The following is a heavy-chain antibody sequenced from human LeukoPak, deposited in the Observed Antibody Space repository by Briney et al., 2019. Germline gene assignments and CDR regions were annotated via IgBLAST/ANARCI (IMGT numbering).Heavy chain of an antibody. J-gene: IGHJ4*02. D-gene: IGHD1-7*01. CDR1: GFTFSSYR. Sequence: GGSLRLSCAASGFTFSSYRMDWVRQAPGKGLVWVSRISTDGSSTTYADSVKGRFTISRDNAKNTLFLQMNSLRAGDTAVYYCTRDKNYSFDYWGQGILVTVSS. V-gene: IGHV3-74*01. CDR3: TRDKNYSFDY. CDR2: ISTDGSST.